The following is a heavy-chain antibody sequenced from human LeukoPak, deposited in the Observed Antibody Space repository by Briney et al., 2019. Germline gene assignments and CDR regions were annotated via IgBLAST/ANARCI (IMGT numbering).Heavy chain of an antibody. CDR1: GYTFTSYG. V-gene: IGHV1-18*01. Sequence: ASVKVSCKASGYTFTSYGISWVRQAPGQWLEWMGWISAYNGNTNYAQKLQGRVTMTTDTSTSTAYMELRSLRSDDTAVYYCAREMCGGDCSPYFDYWGQGTLVTVSS. CDR2: ISAYNGNT. CDR3: AREMCGGDCSPYFDY. D-gene: IGHD2-21*02. J-gene: IGHJ4*02.